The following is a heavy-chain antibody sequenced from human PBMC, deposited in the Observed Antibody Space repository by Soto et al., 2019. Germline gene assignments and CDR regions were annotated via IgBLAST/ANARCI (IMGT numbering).Heavy chain of an antibody. CDR1: GFTFSTYA. CDR2: IGGNGATT. D-gene: IGHD2-8*01. V-gene: IGHV3-23*01. Sequence: PGGSLRLSCVASGFTFSTYAMSWVRQAPGKGLEWVSGIGGNGATTRYADSVKGRFTISRDNSKNTVYMQMNSLRVEDKAVYYCDKSLYGGCEYWGRGTLVTVSS. CDR3: DKSLYGGCEY. J-gene: IGHJ4*02.